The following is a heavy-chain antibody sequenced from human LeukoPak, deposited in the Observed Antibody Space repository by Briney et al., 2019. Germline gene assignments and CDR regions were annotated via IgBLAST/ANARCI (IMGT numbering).Heavy chain of an antibody. D-gene: IGHD4-17*01. J-gene: IGHJ4*02. CDR2: ISGSGGGT. V-gene: IGHV3-23*01. Sequence: GGSLRLSCAASGFTFRSYAMTWVRQAAGKGLEWVSGISGSGGGTYYADSVKGRFTISRDNSKSTLFLQMNSLRAEDTAVYYCAKDPYGDYVRYFDYWGQGTLATVSS. CDR1: GFTFRSYA. CDR3: AKDPYGDYVRYFDY.